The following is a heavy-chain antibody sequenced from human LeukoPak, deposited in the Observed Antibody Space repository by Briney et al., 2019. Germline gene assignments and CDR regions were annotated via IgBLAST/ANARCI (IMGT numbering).Heavy chain of an antibody. Sequence: SETLSLTCSVSGGSINSYYWSWIRQPPGKGLEWIGYIYYIGSTDYNPSLKSRVTISVDTSENQFSLRLTSVTAADTAVYYCARGATPGYSSGQLDYWGQGTLVTVSS. CDR2: IYYIGST. CDR3: ARGATPGYSSGQLDY. J-gene: IGHJ4*02. D-gene: IGHD5-18*01. CDR1: GGSINSYY. V-gene: IGHV4-59*01.